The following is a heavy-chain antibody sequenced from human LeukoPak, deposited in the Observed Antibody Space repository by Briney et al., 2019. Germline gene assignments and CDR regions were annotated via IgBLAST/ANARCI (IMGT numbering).Heavy chain of an antibody. Sequence: SETLSLTCTVSGDSIGSSSYYWGWIRQPPGKGLEWIGSIYYSGNTYYNPSLKSRVTISVDTSKNQFSLKLSSVTAADTAVYYCARHFRQTRSFDYWGQGTLVTVSS. D-gene: IGHD3-10*01. J-gene: IGHJ4*02. CDR1: GDSIGSSSYY. V-gene: IGHV4-39*01. CDR3: ARHFRQTRSFDY. CDR2: IYYSGNT.